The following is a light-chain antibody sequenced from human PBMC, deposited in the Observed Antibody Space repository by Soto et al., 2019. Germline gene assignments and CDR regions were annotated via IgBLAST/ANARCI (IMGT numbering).Light chain of an antibody. J-gene: IGKJ1*01. V-gene: IGKV1-5*01. CDR1: QNINSW. CDR3: QQYNSYSFS. CDR2: DAS. Sequence: DIQMTQSPSTLSASVGDRVTITCRASQNINSWLASYQQKPGKAPKLLIYDASTLGSGVPSGFRGSGSGTEFTLTISSLQPDDFSTYYCQQYNSYSFSFGQGTKVEIK.